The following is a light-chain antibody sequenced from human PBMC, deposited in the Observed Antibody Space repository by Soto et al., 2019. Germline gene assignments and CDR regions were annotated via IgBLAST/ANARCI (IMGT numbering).Light chain of an antibody. V-gene: IGKV1-39*01. J-gene: IGKJ2*01. Sequence: DIHMTQSPSSLSASVGDRVMITCRASQTISTYLNWYQQKPGTAPNLLIYDASTLQSGVPSRFRGSGSGTDFTLTISNLQPEDFVTFYCQQSFSRPMYTFGQGTKVEIK. CDR2: DAS. CDR1: QTISTY. CDR3: QQSFSRPMYT.